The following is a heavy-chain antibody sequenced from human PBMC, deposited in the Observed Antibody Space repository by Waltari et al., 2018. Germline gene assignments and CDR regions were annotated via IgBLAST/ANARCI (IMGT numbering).Heavy chain of an antibody. CDR2: IYHSGST. CDR3: ARHVYATLDY. J-gene: IGHJ4*02. CDR1: GYSISSGYY. D-gene: IGHD2-2*01. Sequence: QVQLQESGPGLVKPSETLSLTCAVSGYSISSGYYWGWIRQPPGKGLEWIGNIYHSGSTYYNPSLKNRVTISVDTSKNQFSLKLSSVTAADTAVYYCARHVYATLDYWGQGTLVTVSS. V-gene: IGHV4-38-2*01.